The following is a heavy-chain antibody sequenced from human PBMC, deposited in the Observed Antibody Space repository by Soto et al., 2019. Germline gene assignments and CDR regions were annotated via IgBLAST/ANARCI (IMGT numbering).Heavy chain of an antibody. Sequence: QGQLVESGGGVVQPGRSERLSCAASGFTFNNYAMHWVRQAPGKGLEWVALISYDGSNKYYADSVKGRFTISRDNSKNTLYLQMNSLRAEDTAVYYCARDPLWGTAMVLWYFDLWGRGTLVTVSS. D-gene: IGHD5-18*01. J-gene: IGHJ2*01. CDR1: GFTFNNYA. CDR3: ARDPLWGTAMVLWYFDL. CDR2: ISYDGSNK. V-gene: IGHV3-30-3*01.